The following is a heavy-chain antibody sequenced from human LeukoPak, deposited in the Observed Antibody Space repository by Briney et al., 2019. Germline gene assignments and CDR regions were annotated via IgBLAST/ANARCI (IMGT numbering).Heavy chain of an antibody. CDR1: GYTFTGYY. V-gene: IGHV1-2*02. CDR3: AREKPDYYDSSGYYGSFGDY. D-gene: IGHD3-22*01. CDR2: INPNSGGT. Sequence: ASVKVSCKASGYTFTGYYMHWVRQAPGQGLEWMGWINPNSGGTNYAQKSQGRVTMTRDTSISAAYMELSRLRSDDTAVYYCAREKPDYYDSSGYYGSFGDYWGQGTLVTVSS. J-gene: IGHJ4*02.